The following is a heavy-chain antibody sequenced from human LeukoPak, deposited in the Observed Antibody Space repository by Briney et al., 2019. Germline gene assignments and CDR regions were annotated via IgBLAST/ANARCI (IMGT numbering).Heavy chain of an antibody. J-gene: IGHJ5*02. CDR3: ARVGDSITMTPFDP. D-gene: IGHD3-22*01. CDR1: GGSISSYY. Sequence: PSETLSLTCTVSGGSISSYYWSWIRQPPGKGLEWIGYIYYSGSTNYNPSLKSRVTISVDTSKNQFSLKLSSVTAADTAVYYCARVGDSITMTPFDPWGQGTLVTVSS. CDR2: IYYSGST. V-gene: IGHV4-59*01.